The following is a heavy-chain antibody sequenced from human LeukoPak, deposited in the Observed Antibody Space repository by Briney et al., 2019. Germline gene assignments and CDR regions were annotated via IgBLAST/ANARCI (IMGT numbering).Heavy chain of an antibody. D-gene: IGHD3-22*01. V-gene: IGHV1-18*01. CDR3: ARERDSSGYFELDY. J-gene: IGHJ4*02. CDR2: FSAYNGNT. Sequence: GASVKVSCKASGYTFTSYGISWVRQAPGQGLEWMGWFSAYNGNTNYAQKLQGRVTMTTDTSTSTAYMELRSLRSDDTAVYYCARERDSSGYFELDYWGQGTLVTVSS. CDR1: GYTFTSYG.